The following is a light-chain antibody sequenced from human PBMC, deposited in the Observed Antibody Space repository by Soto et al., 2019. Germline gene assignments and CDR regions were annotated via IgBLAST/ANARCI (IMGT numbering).Light chain of an antibody. Sequence: QSVLTQPPSASGSPGQSVTFSCTGTSSDVGSYNYVSWYQQNPGKAPKLIIYEVSKRPPGVPDRFSGSKSGNTASLSVSGLQAEDDGDYYCSSYAGSNIYVFGTGTKLTVL. CDR3: SSYAGSNIYV. CDR2: EVS. J-gene: IGLJ1*01. CDR1: SSDVGSYNY. V-gene: IGLV2-8*01.